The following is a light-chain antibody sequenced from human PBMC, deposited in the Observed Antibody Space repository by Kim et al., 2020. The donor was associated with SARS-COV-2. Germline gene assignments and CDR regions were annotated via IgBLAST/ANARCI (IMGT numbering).Light chain of an antibody. V-gene: IGKV1-27*01. J-gene: IGKJ1*01. CDR2: AAS. CDR1: QNISNY. CDR3: QKCNSAPWT. Sequence: ASVGDSVTITCRASQNISNYLAWFQQKPGKAPKLLIYAASALQPGVPSRFSGSGSGTDFTLTVTSLQPEDVATYYCQKCNSAPWTFGQGTKVDIK.